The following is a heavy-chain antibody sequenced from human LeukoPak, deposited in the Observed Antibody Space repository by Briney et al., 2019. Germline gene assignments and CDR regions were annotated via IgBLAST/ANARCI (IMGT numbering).Heavy chain of an antibody. Sequence: GGSLRLSCAASGFTFNNYALTWVRQTPGKGLECVSAISGDGVSPYYADSVRGRFTISRDNSRNTLYLQMNSLRVEDTAVYFCARDPGAFPYFFDCWGQGTLVTVSS. D-gene: IGHD4/OR15-4a*01. V-gene: IGHV3-23*01. CDR3: ARDPGAFPYFFDC. CDR1: GFTFNNYA. J-gene: IGHJ4*02. CDR2: ISGDGVSP.